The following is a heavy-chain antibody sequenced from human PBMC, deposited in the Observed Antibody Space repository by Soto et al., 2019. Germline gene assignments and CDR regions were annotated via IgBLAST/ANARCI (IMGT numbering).Heavy chain of an antibody. CDR2: IRSKANSYAT. Sequence: EVQLVESGGGLVQPGGSLKLSCAASGFTFSGSAMHWVRQASGKGLEWVGRIRSKANSYATAYAASVKGRFTISRDNSKHTAYLQMTSLKIEDTAVYYCTTYLVDSSGYYYFDYWGQGPLVTVSS. V-gene: IGHV3-73*01. CDR3: TTYLVDSSGYYYFDY. J-gene: IGHJ4*02. D-gene: IGHD3-22*01. CDR1: GFTFSGSA.